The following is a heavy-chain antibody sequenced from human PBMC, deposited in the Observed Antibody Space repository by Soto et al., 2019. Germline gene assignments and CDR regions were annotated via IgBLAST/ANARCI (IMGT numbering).Heavy chain of an antibody. V-gene: IGHV3-23*01. CDR3: AKALRGYSYGPKGYYYYGMDV. J-gene: IGHJ6*02. CDR2: ISVSGGST. D-gene: IGHD5-18*01. CDR1: GFTFSSYA. Sequence: GGSLRLSCAASGFTFSSYAMSWVRQAPGKGLEWVSAISVSGGSTYYADSVKGRFTISRDNSKNTLYLQMNSLRAEDTAVYYCAKALRGYSYGPKGYYYYGMDVWGQGTTVTVSS.